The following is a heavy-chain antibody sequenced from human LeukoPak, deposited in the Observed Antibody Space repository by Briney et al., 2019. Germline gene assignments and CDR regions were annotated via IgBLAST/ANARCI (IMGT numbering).Heavy chain of an antibody. CDR1: GFTFSSYG. CDR2: FRFDGSNK. J-gene: IGHJ6*03. D-gene: IGHD6-13*01. Sequence: GGSLRLSCAASGFTFSSYGMHWVRQAPGTGLEWVAFFRFDGSNKYYADSVKGRFTISRDNSKNTLYLQMNSLRAEDTAVYYCAKAPAAGTGYYYYYMDVWGKGTTVTVSS. CDR3: AKAPAAGTGYYYYYMDV. V-gene: IGHV3-30*02.